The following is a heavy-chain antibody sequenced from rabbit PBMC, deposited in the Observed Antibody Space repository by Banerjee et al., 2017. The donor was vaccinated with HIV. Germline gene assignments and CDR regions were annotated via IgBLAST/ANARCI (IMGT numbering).Heavy chain of an antibody. Sequence: QQQLVESGGGLVKPGGSLTLTCKASGFDLSSYYYICWVRQAPEKGLELIACIYTGTSGSTWYANWAKGRFTISKTSSTTVTLQMTSLTAADTATYFCARDLAGVIGWNFNLWGPGTLSPS. CDR2: IYTGTSGST. CDR1: GFDLSSYYY. J-gene: IGHJ4*01. D-gene: IGHD4-1*01. V-gene: IGHV1S45*01. CDR3: ARDLAGVIGWNFNL.